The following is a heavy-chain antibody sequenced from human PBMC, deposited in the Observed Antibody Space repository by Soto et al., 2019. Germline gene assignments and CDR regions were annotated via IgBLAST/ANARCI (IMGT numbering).Heavy chain of an antibody. D-gene: IGHD1-26*01. Sequence: QLQLHESGSGLVKPSQTLSLTCTVSGASITFGGYSWSWIRQTPGKGLEWIGYINHLETTFYNPSFESRLTLSIDSAKNQFSLKLHSMSAADRAVYFCARGGGSDSFDYWGQGILVTVSS. CDR1: GASITFGGYS. J-gene: IGHJ4*02. CDR3: ARGGGSDSFDY. CDR2: INHLETT. V-gene: IGHV4-30-2*01.